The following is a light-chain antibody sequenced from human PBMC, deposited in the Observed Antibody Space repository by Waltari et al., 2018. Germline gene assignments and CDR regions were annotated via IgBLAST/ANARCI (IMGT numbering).Light chain of an antibody. J-gene: IGLJ2*01. Sequence: QSVLTQPPSVSGAPGQTVTIPCTGRSSNIGADYGVPWYQQLPGTAPKLLIDNGANRPSGVPDRFSGSRSGTSASLAITGLQAEDEADYFCHSYDRSLDGVVFGGGTKLTVL. CDR2: NGA. CDR3: HSYDRSLDGVV. CDR1: SSNIGADYG. V-gene: IGLV1-40*01.